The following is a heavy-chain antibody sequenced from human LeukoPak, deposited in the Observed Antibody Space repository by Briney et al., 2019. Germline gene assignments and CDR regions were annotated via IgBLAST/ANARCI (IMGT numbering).Heavy chain of an antibody. J-gene: IGHJ4*02. CDR1: GGSISSYY. V-gene: IGHV4-59*08. CDR2: IHYSGST. CDR3: ARQNPAASGQGLDY. Sequence: SETLSLTCTVSGGSISSYYWSWIRQPPGKELEWIGYIHYSGSTNYNPSLKSRVSFSVDTSKNQFSLELTSVTAADTAVYYCARQNPAASGQGLDYWGQGTLVTVSS. D-gene: IGHD6-13*01.